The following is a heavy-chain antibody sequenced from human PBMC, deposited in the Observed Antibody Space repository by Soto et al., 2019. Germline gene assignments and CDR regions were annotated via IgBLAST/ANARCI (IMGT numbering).Heavy chain of an antibody. CDR1: GYTFTSFG. CDR3: ARDDCASATCYIGY. J-gene: IGHJ4*02. Sequence: ASVKVSCKASGYTFTSFGISWVRQAPGQGLEWMGWISTYNGNTKYAQQLQGRVTMTTDTSTSTAYMELRSLRSDDTAVYYCARDDCASATCYIGYWGQGTLVTVSS. D-gene: IGHD2-2*02. CDR2: ISTYNGNT. V-gene: IGHV1-18*01.